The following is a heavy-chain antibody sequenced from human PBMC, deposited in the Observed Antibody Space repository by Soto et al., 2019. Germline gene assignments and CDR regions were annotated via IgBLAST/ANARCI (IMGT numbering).Heavy chain of an antibody. Sequence: EVQLLGSGGGSVQPGGSLRLSCAASGFTFSNYGITWVRQAPGKGLEWLSATSDGSTFYRESVKGRFTMSRADSINMLFLHMSSLRGEDTATYYCARLVPGTWFGDYWGQGILVSVSS. V-gene: IGHV3-23*01. CDR3: ARLVPGTWFGDY. CDR1: GFTFSNYG. J-gene: IGHJ4*02. D-gene: IGHD6-19*01. CDR2: TSDGST.